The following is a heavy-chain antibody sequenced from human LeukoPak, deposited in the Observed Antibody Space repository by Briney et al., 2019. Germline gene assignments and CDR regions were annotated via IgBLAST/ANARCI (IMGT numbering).Heavy chain of an antibody. D-gene: IGHD6-13*01. CDR2: INPSGGST. J-gene: IGHJ4*02. CDR3: ARDNGADSSSWEVDFYYFDY. CDR1: GYTFTSYY. Sequence: ASVKVSCKASGYTFTSYYMHWVRQAPGQGLEWMGIINPSGGSTSYAQKFQGRVTMTRDMSTSTVYMELSNLRSEDTAVYYCARDNGADSSSWEVDFYYFDYWGQGTLVTVSS. V-gene: IGHV1-46*01.